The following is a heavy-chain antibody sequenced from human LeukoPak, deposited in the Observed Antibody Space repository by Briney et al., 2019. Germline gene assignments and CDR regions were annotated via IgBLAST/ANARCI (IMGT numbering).Heavy chain of an antibody. V-gene: IGHV4-39*07. CDR1: GGSISSSNYY. D-gene: IGHD5-18*01. Sequence: SETLSLTCTVSGGSISSSNYYWGWIRQPPGKGLEWIGEINHSGSTNYNPSLKSRVTISVDTSKNQFSLKLSSVTAADTAVYYCARGGYSYGEFDYWGQGTLVTVSS. J-gene: IGHJ4*02. CDR3: ARGGYSYGEFDY. CDR2: INHSGST.